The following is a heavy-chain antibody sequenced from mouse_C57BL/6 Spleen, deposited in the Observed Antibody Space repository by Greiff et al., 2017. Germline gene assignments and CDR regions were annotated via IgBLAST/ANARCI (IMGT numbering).Heavy chain of an antibody. CDR1: GFNIKNNY. D-gene: IGHD3-1*01. CDR2: IDPANGNT. V-gene: IGHV14-3*01. CDR3: ARSGRNY. J-gene: IGHJ2*01. Sequence: VHVKQSVAELVRPGASVKLSCTASGFNIKNNYMHWVKQRPEQGLEWIGRIDPANGNTKYAPKFQGKATITADTSSNTAYLQLSSLTSADTSIYYCARSGRNYWGQGTTLTVSS.